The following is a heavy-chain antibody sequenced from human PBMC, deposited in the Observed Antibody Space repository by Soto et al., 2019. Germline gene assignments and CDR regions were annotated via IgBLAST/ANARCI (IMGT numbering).Heavy chain of an antibody. CDR2: IYYSGST. CDR3: ASLPFDFFDWLPIRGDEGAPDY. D-gene: IGHD3-9*01. V-gene: IGHV4-39*01. CDR1: GGSISSSSYY. Sequence: QLQLQESGPGLVKPSETLSLTCTVSGGSISSSSYYWGWIRQPPGKGLEWIGSIYYSGSTYYNPSLKSRVTISVDTSKNQFSLKLSSVTAADPAVYYCASLPFDFFDWLPIRGDEGAPDYWGQGTLVTVSS. J-gene: IGHJ4*02.